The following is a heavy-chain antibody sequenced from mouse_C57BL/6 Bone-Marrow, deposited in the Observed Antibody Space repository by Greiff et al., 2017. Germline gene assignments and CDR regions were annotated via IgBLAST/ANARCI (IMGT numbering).Heavy chain of an antibody. CDR3: AREPRWFAY. J-gene: IGHJ3*01. V-gene: IGHV1-55*01. CDR1: CYTFTTSW. Sequence: VQLQQPVAALVKPGASVKMFCTASCYTFTTSWLTWVKQRPGQGLEWFGDMYPGSGSTNYNEKFKSKATLTVETSSSTAYMQLSSLTSEDSEVYYCAREPRWFAYWGQETLVTGSA. CDR2: MYPGSGST.